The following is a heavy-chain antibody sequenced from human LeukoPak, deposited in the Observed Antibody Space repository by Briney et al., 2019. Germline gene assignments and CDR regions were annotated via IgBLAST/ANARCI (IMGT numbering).Heavy chain of an antibody. CDR3: ARDAPQVPAAGVLAS. D-gene: IGHD6-13*01. J-gene: IGHJ5*02. V-gene: IGHV3-53*01. Sequence: PGGSLTLSCAASGFTVSDNYMSWVRQAPGKGLEWVSVMYSRGDTYYANSVKGRFTFSRDISKNTLYLQMNGLRTEDTAMYYCARDAPQVPAAGVLASWGQGTLVIVSS. CDR1: GFTVSDNY. CDR2: MYSRGDT.